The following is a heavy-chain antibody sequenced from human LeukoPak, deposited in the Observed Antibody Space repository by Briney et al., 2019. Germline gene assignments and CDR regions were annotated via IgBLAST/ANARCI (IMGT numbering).Heavy chain of an antibody. CDR2: FDPEDGET. Sequence: ASVKVSCKVSGYTLTELSMHWVRQAPGKGLEWMGGFDPEDGETIYAQKFQGRVTMTEDTSTDTAYMELSSLRSEDTAVYYCATLDSSGYYRTYYSDYWGQGTLVTVSS. J-gene: IGHJ4*02. V-gene: IGHV1-24*01. CDR1: GYTLTELS. D-gene: IGHD3-22*01. CDR3: ATLDSSGYYRTYYSDY.